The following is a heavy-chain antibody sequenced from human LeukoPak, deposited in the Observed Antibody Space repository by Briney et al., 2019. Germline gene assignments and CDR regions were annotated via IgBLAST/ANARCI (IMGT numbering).Heavy chain of an antibody. Sequence: GGSLRLSCAASGFTFSSYAMSWVRQAPGKGLEWVSAISGSGGSTYYADSVKGRFTISRDNSKNTLYLQMNSLKTEDTAVYYCILWFGGLPYWGQGTLVTVSS. V-gene: IGHV3-23*01. D-gene: IGHD3-10*01. CDR2: ISGSGGST. J-gene: IGHJ4*02. CDR1: GFTFSSYA. CDR3: ILWFGGLPY.